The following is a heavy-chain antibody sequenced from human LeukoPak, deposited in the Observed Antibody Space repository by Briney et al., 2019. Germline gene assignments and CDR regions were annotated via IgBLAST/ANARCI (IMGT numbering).Heavy chain of an antibody. CDR3: TTDFTIFGVAMGFDY. J-gene: IGHJ4*02. CDR1: GFTFSNAW. D-gene: IGHD3-3*01. CDR2: IKSKTDGGTT. Sequence: GGSLRLSCAASGFTFSNAWMSWVRQAPGKGLEWVGRIKSKTDGGTTDYAAPVKGRFTISRDDSKNTLYLQMNSLKTGDTAVYYCTTDFTIFGVAMGFDYWGRGTLVTVSS. V-gene: IGHV3-15*01.